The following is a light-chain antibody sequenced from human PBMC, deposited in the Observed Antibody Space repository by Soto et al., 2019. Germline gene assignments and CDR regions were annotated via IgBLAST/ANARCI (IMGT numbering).Light chain of an antibody. CDR2: GAS. Sequence: EIVLTQSPGTLSLSPGERATLSCRASQSVSSSYLAWYQQKPGQAPRLLIYGASSRATGIPDRFSGSRSGTDFTLTISRREPEDFAVFYCQQYGSSPRLTFGGGTKVEIK. V-gene: IGKV3-20*01. J-gene: IGKJ4*01. CDR1: QSVSSSY. CDR3: QQYGSSPRLT.